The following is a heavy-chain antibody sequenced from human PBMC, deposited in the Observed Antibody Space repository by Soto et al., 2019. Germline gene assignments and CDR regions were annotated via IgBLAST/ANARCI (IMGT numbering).Heavy chain of an antibody. CDR1: GYPVTAYY. D-gene: IGHD3-3*01. CDR3: ARGGGVGVAGSAAFDM. CDR2: INPATGAA. Sequence: QLHLAQSGAVVKKPGASVTVSCSASGYPVTAYYMHWVRQAPGRGLEWMGGINPATGAAKYTQTCQGRVTMTRDTSTRTVFMELGGLTSEDTAVFYCARGGGVGVAGSAAFDMWGQGTLVTVSS. J-gene: IGHJ3*02. V-gene: IGHV1-2*02.